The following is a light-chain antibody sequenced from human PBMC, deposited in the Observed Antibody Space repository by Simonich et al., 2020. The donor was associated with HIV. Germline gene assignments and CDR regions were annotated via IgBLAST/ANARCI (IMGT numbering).Light chain of an antibody. CDR3: QQYYTAPRT. V-gene: IGKV4-1*01. CDR1: QSVLYSSHNKNY. Sequence: DIVMTQSPDSLAVSLGERATINCKSSQSVLYSSHNKNYLAWYQQKPGQPPKLFIYWASTRESGVPDRFSGSGSGTNFTLTISSLQAEDVALYYCQQYYTAPRTFGQGTKVEIK. J-gene: IGKJ1*01. CDR2: WAS.